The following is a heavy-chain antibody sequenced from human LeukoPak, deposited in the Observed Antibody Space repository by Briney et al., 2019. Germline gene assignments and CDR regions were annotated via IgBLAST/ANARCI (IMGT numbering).Heavy chain of an antibody. CDR1: GYSLTSYL. V-gene: IGHV5-51*01. CDR3: ARRRDIVSTATGTSGPTDY. J-gene: IGHJ4*02. CDR2: IYPCYSYT. Sequence: GESLKISCKGSGYSLTSYLIGWVRQMPGKGLEGMGIIYPCYSYTRYSPSFQGQVTISADKSISTAYLQWSSLKASDTAMYYCARRRDIVSTATGTSGPTDYWGQGTLVTVSS. D-gene: IGHD5/OR15-5a*01.